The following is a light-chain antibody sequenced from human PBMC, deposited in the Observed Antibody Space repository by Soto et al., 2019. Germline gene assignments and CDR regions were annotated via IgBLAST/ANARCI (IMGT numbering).Light chain of an antibody. Sequence: DIQMTQSPSTLSASVGDRVTITCRASQSISSWLAWYQQKPGKAPKLLIYKASGLESGVPSRFSGSGSGTEFTLTISSLQPDDFATYYCQQYNSYSLPYTFGQGTKLEIK. V-gene: IGKV1-5*03. CDR2: KAS. CDR3: QQYNSYSLPYT. J-gene: IGKJ2*01. CDR1: QSISSW.